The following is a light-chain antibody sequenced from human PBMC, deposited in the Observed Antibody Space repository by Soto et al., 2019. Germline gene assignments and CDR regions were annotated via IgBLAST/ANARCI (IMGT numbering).Light chain of an antibody. V-gene: IGKV1-9*01. CDR3: LQLNSYPLT. Sequence: DIQLTQSPSFLSASVGDRVTITCRASQDISDYLAWYQQRPGKAPKLLIYAASTLQSGVPSRFCGSGSGTEFTLTTSSLQPEDFATYSCLQLNSYPLTFGGGTKVEIK. J-gene: IGKJ4*01. CDR2: AAS. CDR1: QDISDY.